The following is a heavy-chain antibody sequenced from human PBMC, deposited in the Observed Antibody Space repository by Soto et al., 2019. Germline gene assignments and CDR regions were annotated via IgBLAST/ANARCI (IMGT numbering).Heavy chain of an antibody. CDR3: AMKHFLGVSLFI. V-gene: IGHV4-34*01. CDR1: GGSFSCYY. D-gene: IGHD3-10*01. J-gene: IGHJ4*02. CDR2: INHIWSA. Sequence: PSETLSLTCAVYGGSFSCYYLSWIRHPPGNGLECVGEINHIWSANYNPSLKSRGAISVDTSKNQFCLKLSSVTAADTAVSSCAMKHFLGVSLFIGGQGTLVTVSS.